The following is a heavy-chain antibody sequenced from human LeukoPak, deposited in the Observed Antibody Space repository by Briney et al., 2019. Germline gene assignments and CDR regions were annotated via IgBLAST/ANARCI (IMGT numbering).Heavy chain of an antibody. V-gene: IGHV4-59*12. J-gene: IGHJ4*02. D-gene: IGHD3-16*02. CDR3: ARGAITFGGVIVIPQSTFFDY. CDR1: GGSISTYY. CDR2: MYYIGST. Sequence: SETLSLTCTVSGGSISTYYWSWIRQPPGKGLEWIGYMYYIGSTNYNPSLKSRVTISVDTSKNQFSLKLSSVAAADTAVYYCARGAITFGGVIVIPQSTFFDYWGQGTLVTVSS.